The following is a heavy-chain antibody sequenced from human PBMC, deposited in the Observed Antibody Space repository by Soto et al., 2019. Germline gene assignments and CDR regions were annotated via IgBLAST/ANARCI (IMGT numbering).Heavy chain of an antibody. Sequence: PSETLSLTCTVSGGSISSSSYYWGWIRQPPGKGLEWIGSIYYSGSTYYNPPLKSRVTISVDTSKNQFSLKLSSVTAADTAVYYCARLRRFLEWCDAFDIWGQGTMVTVSS. CDR1: GGSISSSSYY. J-gene: IGHJ3*02. CDR2: IYYSGST. D-gene: IGHD3-3*01. CDR3: ARLRRFLEWCDAFDI. V-gene: IGHV4-39*01.